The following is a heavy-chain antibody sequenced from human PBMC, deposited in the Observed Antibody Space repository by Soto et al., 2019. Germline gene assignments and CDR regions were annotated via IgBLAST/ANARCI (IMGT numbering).Heavy chain of an antibody. CDR2: FDPEDGET. Sequence: GAAGKVTSEDSGNTLAEISMQCGRPASGKGLEWMGGFDPEDGETIYDKKFQGRVTMTEDTSTDTAYMGLSSLRSEDTAVYYCATVLRAYSRGWYEPNWSQGSLDIVSS. J-gene: IGHJ4*02. D-gene: IGHD6-19*01. CDR3: ATVLRAYSRGWYEPN. CDR1: GNTLAEIS. V-gene: IGHV1-24*01.